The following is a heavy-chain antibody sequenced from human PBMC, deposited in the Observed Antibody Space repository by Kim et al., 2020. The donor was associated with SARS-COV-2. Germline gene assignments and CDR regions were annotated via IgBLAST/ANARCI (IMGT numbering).Heavy chain of an antibody. Sequence: YNPSLKSRITISVDTSTTQFSLDLSSVTAADTAVYYCARRGAVAGNPVYDYWGQGTLVTVSS. CDR3: ARRGAVAGNPVYDY. J-gene: IGHJ4*02. V-gene: IGHV4-39*01. D-gene: IGHD6-19*01.